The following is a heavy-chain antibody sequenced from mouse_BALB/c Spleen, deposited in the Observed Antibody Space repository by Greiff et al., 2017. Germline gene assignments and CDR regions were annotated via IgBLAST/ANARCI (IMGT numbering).Heavy chain of an antibody. D-gene: IGHD2-1*01. J-gene: IGHJ4*01. CDR1: GFNIKDYY. V-gene: IGHV14-4*02. Sequence: VQLQQSGAELVRSGASVKLSCTASGFNIKDYYMHWVKQRPEQGLEWIGWIDPENGATEYAPKFQGKATMTADTSSNTAYMQLSSLTSEDTAVYYCCASPYGKGYAMDYWGQGTSVTVSS. CDR2: IDPENGAT. CDR3: CASPYGKGYAMDY.